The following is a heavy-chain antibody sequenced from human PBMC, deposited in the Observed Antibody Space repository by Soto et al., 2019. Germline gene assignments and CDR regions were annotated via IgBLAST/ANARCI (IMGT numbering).Heavy chain of an antibody. CDR1: GDTFSGYT. CDR3: GRDQSGTGYYVDWFDP. CDR2: INAGNSKT. V-gene: IGHV1-3*01. Sequence: GASVKVSCKASGDTFSGYTIPWLRQAPGQRPEWVGGINAGNSKTNYSEKFEGRVTFTRDTVATTVNMELTSLTSEDTAVYYCGRDQSGTGYYVDWFDPWGQGTPVTVSS. J-gene: IGHJ5*02. D-gene: IGHD3-10*02.